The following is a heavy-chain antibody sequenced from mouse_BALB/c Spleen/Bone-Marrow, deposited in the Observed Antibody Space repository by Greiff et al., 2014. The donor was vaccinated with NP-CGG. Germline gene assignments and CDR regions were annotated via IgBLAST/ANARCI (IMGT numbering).Heavy chain of an antibody. CDR2: ISSGSSTI. CDR3: TRGGNWEDFDY. D-gene: IGHD4-1*01. J-gene: IGHJ2*01. CDR1: GFTFSSFG. Sequence: EVQLVESGGGLVQPGGSRKLSCAASGFTFSSFGMHWVRQAPERGLEWVAYISSGSSTIFYADTVKGRFTISRDNPKNTLFLQXXXXXSEDTAMYYCTRGGNWEDFDYWGQGTTLTVSS. V-gene: IGHV5-17*02.